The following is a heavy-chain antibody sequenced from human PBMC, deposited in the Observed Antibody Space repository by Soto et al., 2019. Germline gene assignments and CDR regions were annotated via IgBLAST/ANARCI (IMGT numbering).Heavy chain of an antibody. J-gene: IGHJ6*02. Sequence: SETLSLTCAVYGGSFSGYYWSWIRQPPGKGLEWIGEINHSGSTNYNPSLKSRVTISVDTSKNQFSLKLSSVTAADTAVYYCASGWSYGMDVWGQGTTVTVSS. V-gene: IGHV4-34*01. CDR3: ASGWSYGMDV. CDR1: GGSFSGYY. CDR2: INHSGST. D-gene: IGHD2-15*01.